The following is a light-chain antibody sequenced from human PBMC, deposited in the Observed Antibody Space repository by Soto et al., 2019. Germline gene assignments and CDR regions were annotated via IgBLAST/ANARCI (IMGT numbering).Light chain of an antibody. CDR1: SSDVGGYNL. CDR2: DVT. CDR3: SSYTTSSTLEGV. J-gene: IGLJ1*01. V-gene: IGLV2-14*01. Sequence: QSALTQPASVSGSPGQSITISCTGTSSDVGGYNLVSWYPQHPGKAPKLMIYDVTIRPSGVSNRFSGSKSGNTASLTISGLQAEDEAEYYCSSYTTSSTLEGVFGTGTKLTVL.